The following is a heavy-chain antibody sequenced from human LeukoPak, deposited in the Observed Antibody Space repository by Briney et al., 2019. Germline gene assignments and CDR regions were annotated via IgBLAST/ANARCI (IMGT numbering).Heavy chain of an antibody. V-gene: IGHV3-7*01. Sequence: GGSLRLSCAASGFTFSSYWMSWVRQAPGKGLEWVANIKQDGSEKYYVDSVKGRFIISRDNAKNSLYLQMNSLRAEDTAVYYCARGGDYYYYGMDVWGQGTTVTVSS. D-gene: IGHD3-10*01. CDR2: IKQDGSEK. CDR1: GFTFSSYW. CDR3: ARGGDYYYYGMDV. J-gene: IGHJ6*02.